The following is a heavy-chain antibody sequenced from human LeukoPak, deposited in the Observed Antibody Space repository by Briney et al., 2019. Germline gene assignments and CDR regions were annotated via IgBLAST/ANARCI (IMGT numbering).Heavy chain of an antibody. CDR3: AREREGYFDL. CDR1: VGSFSGYY. Sequence: PSETLSLTCAVYVGSFSGYYWSWIRQPPGKELEWIGQINHSGSTNYNPSLKSRVTMSVVTSKNQFSLKVTSVTAADTATYFCAREREGYFDLWGRGTLVTASS. J-gene: IGHJ2*01. V-gene: IGHV4-34*01. CDR2: INHSGST.